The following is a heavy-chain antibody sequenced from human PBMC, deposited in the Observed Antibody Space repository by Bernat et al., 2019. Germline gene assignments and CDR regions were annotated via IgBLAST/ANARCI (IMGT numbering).Heavy chain of an antibody. CDR1: GFTFNEYG. Sequence: EVQLVESGGGVVRPGGSLRLSCAASGFTFNEYGMSWVRQAPGKGLEWVSGINWNGVSTGYADSVKGRFTISRDDAKNSLYLQMTSLRAEDTAFYYWARDPAVVAMVRGAPVDYWGQGILVTVSS. CDR2: INWNGVST. CDR3: ARDPAVVAMVRGAPVDY. J-gene: IGHJ4*02. D-gene: IGHD3-10*01. V-gene: IGHV3-20*04.